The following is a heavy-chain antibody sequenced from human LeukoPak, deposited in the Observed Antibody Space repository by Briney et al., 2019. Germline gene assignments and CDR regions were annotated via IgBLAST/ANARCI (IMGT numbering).Heavy chain of an antibody. CDR1: GFIFSSYG. J-gene: IGHJ4*02. D-gene: IGHD5-18*01. V-gene: IGHV3-30*18. CDR2: ISNDGSKK. CDR3: AKDRYSYAFEYSDS. Sequence: GGSLRLSCAASGFIFSSYGMHWVRQARGKGLDWVAVISNDGSKKYYADSVMGRFTISRDNSKNTLSLQVSSLRTEDTAVYYCAKDRYSYAFEYSDSWGQGTLVTVSS.